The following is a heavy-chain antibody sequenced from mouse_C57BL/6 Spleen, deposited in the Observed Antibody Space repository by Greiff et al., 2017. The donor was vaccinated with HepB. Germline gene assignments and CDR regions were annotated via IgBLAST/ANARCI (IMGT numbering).Heavy chain of an antibody. CDR1: GYTFTSYW. V-gene: IGHV1-64*01. CDR3: ARVGYLGYFDV. CDR2: IHPNSGST. D-gene: IGHD2-14*01. Sequence: VKLQQPGAELVKPGASVKLSCKASGYTFTSYWMHWVKQRPGQGLEWIGMIHPNSGSTNYNEKFKSKATLTVDKSSSTAYMQLSSLTSEDSAVYYCARVGYLGYFDVWGTGTTVTVSS. J-gene: IGHJ1*03.